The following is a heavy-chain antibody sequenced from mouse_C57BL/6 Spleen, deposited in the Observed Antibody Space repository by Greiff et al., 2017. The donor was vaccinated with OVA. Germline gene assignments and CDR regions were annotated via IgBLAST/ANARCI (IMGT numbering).Heavy chain of an antibody. CDR3: AGGGNYGLGY. D-gene: IGHD2-1*01. CDR1: GYTFTDYY. V-gene: IGHV1-26*01. CDR2: INPNNGGT. Sequence: EVQLQQSGPELVKPGASVKISCKASGYTFTDYYMNWVKQSHGKSLEWIGDINPNNGGTSYNQKFKGKATLTVDKSSSTAYMELRSLTSEDSAVYYCAGGGNYGLGYWGQGTTLTVSS. J-gene: IGHJ2*01.